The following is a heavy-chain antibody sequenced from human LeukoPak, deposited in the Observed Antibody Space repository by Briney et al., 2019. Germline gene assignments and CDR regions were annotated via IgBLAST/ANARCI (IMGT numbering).Heavy chain of an antibody. J-gene: IGHJ4*02. D-gene: IGHD6-19*01. Sequence: GGSLRLSCAASGFTFGSFSMNWVRQAPGKGLEWVSAIYPSGDATYYADSVKGRFTISRDNSRNTLYLQMHSLSAEDTAVYYCAKDVKPDSGRDVDYWGQGTLVTVSS. V-gene: IGHV3-23*01. CDR2: IYPSGDAT. CDR3: AKDVKPDSGRDVDY. CDR1: GFTFGSFS.